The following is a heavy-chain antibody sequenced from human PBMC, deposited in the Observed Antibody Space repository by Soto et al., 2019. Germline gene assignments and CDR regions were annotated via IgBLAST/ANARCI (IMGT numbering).Heavy chain of an antibody. J-gene: IGHJ3*02. Sequence: GASVKVSCKTSGYTFTSYAMHWVRQAPGQGLEWMGWISAYNGNTNYAQKLQGRVTMTTDTSTSTAYMELRSLRSDDTAVYYCARAAPMVRAFDIWGQGPMVTVS. V-gene: IGHV1-18*01. CDR1: GYTFTSYA. CDR3: ARAAPMVRAFDI. D-gene: IGHD3-10*01. CDR2: ISAYNGNT.